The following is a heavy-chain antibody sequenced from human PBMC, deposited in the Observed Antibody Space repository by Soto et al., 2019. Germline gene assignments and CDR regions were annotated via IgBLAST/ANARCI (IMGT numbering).Heavy chain of an antibody. Sequence: GSLRLSCAASGFSFSSYAMTWVRQAPGKGLEWVSAIDSDASTYYADSVKGRFTISRDKSKGTLYLQISSLRAEDTAVYYCARGVVSFYGMDVWGQGTTVTVSS. J-gene: IGHJ6*02. CDR1: GFSFSSYA. V-gene: IGHV3-23*01. D-gene: IGHD2-21*01. CDR3: ARGVVSFYGMDV. CDR2: IDSDAST.